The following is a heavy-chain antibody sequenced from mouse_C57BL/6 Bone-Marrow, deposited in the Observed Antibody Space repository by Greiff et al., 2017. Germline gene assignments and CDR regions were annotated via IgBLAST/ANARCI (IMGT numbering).Heavy chain of an antibody. J-gene: IGHJ3*01. CDR3: ARYDGGFAY. CDR2: IGNKANGYTT. Sequence: DVMLVESGGGLVQPGGSLSLSCAASGFTFTDYYMSWVRQPPGKALEWLGFIGNKANGYTTEYSASVKGRFTISRDTSQSILYLKMNALGAEDSASYCSARYDGGFAYWGQGTLVTVSA. CDR1: GFTFTDYY. D-gene: IGHD1-1*02. V-gene: IGHV7-3*01.